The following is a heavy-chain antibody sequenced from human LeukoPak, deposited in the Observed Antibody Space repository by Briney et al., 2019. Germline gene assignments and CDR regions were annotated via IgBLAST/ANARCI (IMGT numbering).Heavy chain of an antibody. CDR1: GGSISSSSYY. J-gene: IGHJ5*02. CDR3: ARDSPRYCSSISCYMGWFDP. Sequence: SETLSLTCTVSGGSISSSSYYWGWIRQPPGKGLEWIGSIYYSGSTYYNPSLKSRVTVSVDTSKNQFSLKLSSVTAADTAVYYCARDSPRYCSSISCYMGWFDPWGQGTLVTVSS. D-gene: IGHD2-2*02. V-gene: IGHV4-39*07. CDR2: IYYSGST.